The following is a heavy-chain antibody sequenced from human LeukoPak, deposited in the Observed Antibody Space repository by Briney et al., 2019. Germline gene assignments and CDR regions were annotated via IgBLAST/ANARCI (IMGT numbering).Heavy chain of an antibody. CDR2: ISSSSSYI. Sequence: PGGSLRLSCAASGFTVSSNYMNWVRQAPGKGLEWVSSISSSSSYIYYADSVKGRFTISRDNAKNSLYLQMNSLRAEDTAVYYCAREVDDYSNYWGQGTLVTVSS. CDR3: AREVDDYSNY. CDR1: GFTVSSNY. V-gene: IGHV3-21*01. J-gene: IGHJ4*02. D-gene: IGHD4-11*01.